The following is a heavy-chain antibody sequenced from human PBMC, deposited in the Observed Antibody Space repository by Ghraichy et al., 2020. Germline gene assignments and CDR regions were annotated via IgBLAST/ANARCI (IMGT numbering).Heavy chain of an antibody. V-gene: IGHV4-30-2*01. J-gene: IGHJ5*02. CDR2: IYHSGST. CDR3: ARGYCSGGSCSWFDP. CDR1: GGSISSGGYS. Sequence: TLSLTCAVSGGSISSGGYSWSWIRQPPGKGLEWIGYIYHSGSTYYNPSLKSRVTISVDRSKNQFSLKLSSVTAADTAVYYCARGYCSGGSCSWFDPWGQGTLVTVSS. D-gene: IGHD2-15*01.